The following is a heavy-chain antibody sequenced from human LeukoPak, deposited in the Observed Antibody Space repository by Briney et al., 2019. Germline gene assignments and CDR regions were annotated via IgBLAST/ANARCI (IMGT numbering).Heavy chain of an antibody. V-gene: IGHV3-11*01. CDR1: GFTFSDYY. CDR2: ISSSGSTI. Sequence: GGSPRLSCAASGFTFSDYYMSWIRQAPGKGLEWVSYISSSGSTIYYADSVKGRFTISRDNSKNTLYLQMNSLRAEDTAVYYCARDDYGDGYYYYGMDVWGQGTTVTVSS. J-gene: IGHJ6*02. CDR3: ARDDYGDGYYYYGMDV. D-gene: IGHD4-17*01.